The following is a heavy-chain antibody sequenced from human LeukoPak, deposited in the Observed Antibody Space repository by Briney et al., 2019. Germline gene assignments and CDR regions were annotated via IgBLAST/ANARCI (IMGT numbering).Heavy chain of an antibody. CDR2: INQGGSEK. J-gene: IGHJ4*02. CDR3: ARGLFWAFDY. CDR1: AFTFSDHW. Sequence: PGGSLRLSCVVSAFTFSDHWMSWVRQAPGRGLEWVAHINQGGSEKYYADSVKGRFIISRDNAKDSVYLQMNSLRVEDTAVYYCARGLFWAFDYWDQGALVTVSS. V-gene: IGHV3-7*01. D-gene: IGHD3-16*01.